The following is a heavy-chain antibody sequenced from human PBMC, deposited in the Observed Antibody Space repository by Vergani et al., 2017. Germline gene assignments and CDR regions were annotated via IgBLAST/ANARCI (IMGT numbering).Heavy chain of an antibody. Sequence: QVQLVQSGAEVKKPGASVKVSCKASGYTFTSYGISWVRQAPGQGLEWMGWISAYNGNTNYAQKLQGRVTMTTDTSTSTAYMELRSLRSDDTAVYYWARDRIVVVPAAMFDYYYYGMDVWGQGTTVTVSS. V-gene: IGHV1-18*01. D-gene: IGHD2-2*01. CDR2: ISAYNGNT. CDR3: ARDRIVVVPAAMFDYYYYGMDV. J-gene: IGHJ6*02. CDR1: GYTFTSYG.